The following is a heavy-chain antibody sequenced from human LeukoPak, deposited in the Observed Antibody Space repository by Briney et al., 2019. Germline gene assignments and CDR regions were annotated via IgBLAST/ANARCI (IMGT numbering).Heavy chain of an antibody. CDR2: ISNNGGYT. Sequence: SGGSLRLSCAASGFTFSSSAMSWVRQAPGKGLEWVSAISNNGGYTYYADSVQGRFTISRDNPKSTLCLQMNSLGAEDTAVYYCAKQLGYCSDGSCYFPYWGQGTLVTVSS. D-gene: IGHD2-15*01. CDR3: AKQLGYCSDGSCYFPY. CDR1: GFTFSSSA. V-gene: IGHV3-23*01. J-gene: IGHJ4*02.